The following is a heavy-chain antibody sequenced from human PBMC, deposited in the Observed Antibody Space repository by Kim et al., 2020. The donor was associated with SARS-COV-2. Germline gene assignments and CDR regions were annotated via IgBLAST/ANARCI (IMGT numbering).Heavy chain of an antibody. CDR2: VNAGGGTT. J-gene: IGHJ6*02. D-gene: IGHD3-10*01. Sequence: ASVKVSCKASGYTFTSYYMHWVRQAPGQGLEWMGMVNAGGGTTTYGQRFKGRVTMTRDTSTSTVYMELSSLRSEDTAVYYCARDPNFYYGSGSSPSMDVWGQGTTVTVSS. V-gene: IGHV1-46*01. CDR1: GYTFTSYY. CDR3: ARDPNFYYGSGSSPSMDV.